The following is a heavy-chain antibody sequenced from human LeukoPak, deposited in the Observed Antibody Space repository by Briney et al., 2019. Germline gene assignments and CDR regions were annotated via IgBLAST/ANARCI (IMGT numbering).Heavy chain of an antibody. V-gene: IGHV1-69*05. CDR2: IIPIFGTA. CDR1: GGTFSSYA. CDR3: ARHGYCSSTSCYIGHNWFDP. J-gene: IGHJ5*02. Sequence: SVKVSCKASGGTFSSYAISWVRQAPGQGLEWMGGIIPIFGTANYAQKFQGRVTITTDESTSTAYMELSSLRSEDTAVYYCARHGYCSSTSCYIGHNWFDPWGQGTLVTVSS. D-gene: IGHD2-2*02.